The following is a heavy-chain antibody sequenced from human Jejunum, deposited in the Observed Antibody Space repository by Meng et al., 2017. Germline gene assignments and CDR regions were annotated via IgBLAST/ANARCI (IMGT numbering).Heavy chain of an antibody. CDR2: ISDSGDKT. CDR1: GFTYNRYV. J-gene: IGHJ4*02. Sequence: GGSLRLSCAASGFTYNRYVMRWVRQAPGKGLEWVSAISDSGDKTYYADSVKGRFTISRDNSKNTLYLQMNSLRAEDTAVYYCAKGWDSSGGDYRYWGQGTLVTVSS. V-gene: IGHV3-23*01. CDR3: AKGWDSSGGDYRY. D-gene: IGHD6-19*01.